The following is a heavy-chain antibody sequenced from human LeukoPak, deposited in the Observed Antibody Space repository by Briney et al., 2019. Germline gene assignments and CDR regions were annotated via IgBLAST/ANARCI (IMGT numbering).Heavy chain of an antibody. V-gene: IGHV1-46*01. J-gene: IGHJ5*02. CDR3: ARDGSQTMVRGVPYGGWFDP. Sequence: ASVKVSCKASGYTFTSYYMHWVRQAPGQGLEWMGIINPSGGSTSYAQKFQGRVTMTRDTSTSTVYMELSSLRSEDTAVYYCARDGSQTMVRGVPYGGWFDPWGQGTLVTVSS. D-gene: IGHD3-10*01. CDR1: GYTFTSYY. CDR2: INPSGGST.